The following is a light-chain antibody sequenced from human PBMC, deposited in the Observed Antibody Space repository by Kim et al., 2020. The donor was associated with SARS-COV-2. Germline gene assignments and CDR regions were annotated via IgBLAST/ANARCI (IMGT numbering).Light chain of an antibody. CDR2: RNN. Sequence: ELTQPPSASGTPGQRVTISCSGSSSNIGSNYVYWYQQLPGTAPKLLIYRNNQRPSGVPDRFSGSKSGTSASLAISGLRSEDEADYYCAAWDDSLVFGGGTQLTVL. J-gene: IGLJ2*01. V-gene: IGLV1-47*01. CDR1: SSNIGSNY. CDR3: AAWDDSLV.